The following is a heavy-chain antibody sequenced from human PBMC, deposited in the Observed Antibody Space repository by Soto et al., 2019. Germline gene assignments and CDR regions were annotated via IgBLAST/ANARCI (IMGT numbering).Heavy chain of an antibody. CDR3: AHRPWYGDYVKGGSYLDY. V-gene: IGHV2-5*02. J-gene: IGHJ4*02. CDR2: IYWDDDK. Sequence: SGPTLVNPTQTLTLTCTFSGFSLSTSGVGVGWIRQPPGKALEWLALIYWDDDKRYSPSLKSRLTITKDTSKNQVVLTMTNMDPVDTATYYCAHRPWYGDYVKGGSYLDYWGQGTLVTVSS. CDR1: GFSLSTSGVG. D-gene: IGHD4-17*01.